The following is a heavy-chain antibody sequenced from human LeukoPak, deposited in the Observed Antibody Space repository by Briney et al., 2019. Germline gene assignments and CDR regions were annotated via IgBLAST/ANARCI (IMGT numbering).Heavy chain of an antibody. CDR2: INLSGGST. CDR1: GFTFINYY. V-gene: IGHV1-46*01. J-gene: IGHJ4*02. CDR3: ARDLDYGEKSEDY. D-gene: IGHD4/OR15-4a*01. Sequence: RASVKVSRKASGFTFINYYMHWVRQAPGQGLEWLGIINLSGGSTHYPQKFQDRVTMTRDTSTSTVYMELSSLKSEDTAVYYCARDLDYGEKSEDYWGQGTLVTVSS.